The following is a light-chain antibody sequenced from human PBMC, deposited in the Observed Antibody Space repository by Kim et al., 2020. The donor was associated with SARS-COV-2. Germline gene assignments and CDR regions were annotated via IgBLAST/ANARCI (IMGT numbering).Light chain of an antibody. Sequence: SPGERATLSCRASQSISSNYFAWYQQKPGQAPRLLMHAASSRATGISDRFSGSGSGTEFTLTISRLQPEDFAVYYCQQYASSPQTFGQGTKVEIK. CDR1: QSISSNY. J-gene: IGKJ1*01. V-gene: IGKV3-20*01. CDR2: AAS. CDR3: QQYASSPQT.